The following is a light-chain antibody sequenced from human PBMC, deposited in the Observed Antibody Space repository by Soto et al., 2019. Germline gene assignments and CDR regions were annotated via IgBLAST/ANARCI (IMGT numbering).Light chain of an antibody. V-gene: IGLV1-51*01. Sequence: QSVLTQPSSVSAAPGQTVTISCSGSRSNFGKNFVSWYQQLPGTAPKLLIYEDNKRLSGIPDRFSGSKSGTSATLGVTGLQTGDEADYYCGSWDSSLSTLVFGGGTKLTV. CDR2: EDN. J-gene: IGLJ2*01. CDR1: RSNFGKNF. CDR3: GSWDSSLSTLV.